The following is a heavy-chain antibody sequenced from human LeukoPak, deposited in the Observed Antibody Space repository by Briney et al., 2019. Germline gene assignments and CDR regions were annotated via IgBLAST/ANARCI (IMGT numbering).Heavy chain of an antibody. CDR2: INPSGGST. J-gene: IGHJ6*03. V-gene: IGHV1-46*01. CDR3: ARGGANGDWLYYYYMDV. Sequence: ASVKVSCKASGYTFTSYYMHWVRQAPGQGLEWMGIINPSGGSTSYAQKFQGRVTMTRDTSTSTVYMELSSLRSEDTAVYYCARGGANGDWLYYYYMDVWGKGTTVTVSS. CDR1: GYTFTSYY. D-gene: IGHD4-17*01.